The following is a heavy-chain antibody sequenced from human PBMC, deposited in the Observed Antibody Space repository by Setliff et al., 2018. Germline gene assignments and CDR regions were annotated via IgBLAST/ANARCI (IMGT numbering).Heavy chain of an antibody. CDR2: INPDNGNR. J-gene: IGHJ6*03. CDR3: ARDGFEIVVVPAAIYYYYYMDV. D-gene: IGHD2-2*01. Sequence: GASVKVSCKASGFTLTSYPIHWVRQAPGQRLEWMGWINPDNGNRKYSQRFQGRVTITRDTSASTAYMELSSLRSEDTAVYYCARDGFEIVVVPAAIYYYYYMDVWGKGTTVTVSS. V-gene: IGHV1-3*01. CDR1: GFTLTSYP.